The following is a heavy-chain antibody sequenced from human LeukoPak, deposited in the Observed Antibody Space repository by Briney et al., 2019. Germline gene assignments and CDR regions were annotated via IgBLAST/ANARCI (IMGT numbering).Heavy chain of an antibody. Sequence: PSETLSLTCAVYGGSFSGYYWSWIRQPPGKGVGWIGEINHSGSTNYNPSLKSRVTISVDTSKNHFSLKLSSVTAADTAVYYCATGTYYYDSSGYYPKAYYFDYWGQGTLVTVSS. D-gene: IGHD3-22*01. CDR2: INHSGST. CDR3: ATGTYYYDSSGYYPKAYYFDY. V-gene: IGHV4-34*01. CDR1: GGSFSGYY. J-gene: IGHJ4*02.